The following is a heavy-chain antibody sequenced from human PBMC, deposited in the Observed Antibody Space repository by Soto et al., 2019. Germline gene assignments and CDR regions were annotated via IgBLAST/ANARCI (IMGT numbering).Heavy chain of an antibody. J-gene: IGHJ3*02. V-gene: IGHV1-69*01. D-gene: IGHD6-13*01. CDR3: AGDLLAAVVSFDAFDI. CDR2: IIPIFGTA. Sequence: QVQLVQSGAEVKKPGSSVKVSCKASGGTFSSYAISWVRQAPGQGLEWMGGIIPIFGTANYAQKFQGRVTITADESTSTAYMELSSLRPEDTAVYYCAGDLLAAVVSFDAFDIWGQGTMVTVSS. CDR1: GGTFSSYA.